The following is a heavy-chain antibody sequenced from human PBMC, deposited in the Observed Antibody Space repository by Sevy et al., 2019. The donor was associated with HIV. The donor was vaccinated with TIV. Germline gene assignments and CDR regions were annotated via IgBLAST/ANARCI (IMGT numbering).Heavy chain of an antibody. J-gene: IGHJ5*02. V-gene: IGHV1-2*06. CDR2: INPNTGGT. CDR3: AGHTLGWYNWFDP. D-gene: IGHD6-19*01. CDR1: GHTFIGYY. Sequence: ASVKVSCKASGHTFIGYYIHWVRQAPGQGPEWMGRINPNTGGTDYAQKFQGRVTLTRDTSISTAYMDLARLKFDDTAVYYCAGHTLGWYNWFDPWGQGTLVTVSS.